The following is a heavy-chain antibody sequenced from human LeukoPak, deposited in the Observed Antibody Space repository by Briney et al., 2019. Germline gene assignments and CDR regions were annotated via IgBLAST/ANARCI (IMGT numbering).Heavy chain of an antibody. J-gene: IGHJ6*03. CDR1: GGSISSYY. CDR2: IYYSGSP. Sequence: SETLSLTCSVPGGSISSYYWSWVRQPPGKGLEWVGYIYYSGSPNYNPSLQSRVTISVDTSKNQFSLKQSSVTAADTAVFYCARDNGSYYDSSGSTTGSYMDVWGKGTTVTGSS. D-gene: IGHD3-22*01. V-gene: IGHV4-59*01. CDR3: ARDNGSYYDSSGSTTGSYMDV.